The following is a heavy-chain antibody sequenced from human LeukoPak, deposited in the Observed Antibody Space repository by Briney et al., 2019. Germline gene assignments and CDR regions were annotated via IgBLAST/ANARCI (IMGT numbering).Heavy chain of an antibody. J-gene: IGHJ5*02. Sequence: SETLSLTCAVHGGSFSGFYWTWIRQPPGKGLEWIGEIKYSGNTNYNPSLKSRVTMSVDMSKNQISLKLNSVTAADTAVYYCARDPRTTTSRNWFDPWGQGTLVTVSA. V-gene: IGHV4-34*01. CDR2: IKYSGNT. CDR3: ARDPRTTTSRNWFDP. D-gene: IGHD1/OR15-1a*01. CDR1: GGSFSGFY.